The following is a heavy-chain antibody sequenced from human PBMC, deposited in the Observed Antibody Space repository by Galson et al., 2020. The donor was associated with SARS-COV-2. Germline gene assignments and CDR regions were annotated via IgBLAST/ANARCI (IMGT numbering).Heavy chain of an antibody. J-gene: IGHJ6*02. CDR3: ARDYDYSNYKNAYPGGPDYYYYGMDV. CDR1: GFTFSDYY. D-gene: IGHD4-4*01. V-gene: IGHV3-11*06. CDR2: ISSSSSYT. Sequence: TGGSLRLSCAASGFTFSDYYMSWIRQAPGKGLEWVSYISSSSSYTNYADSVKGRFTISRDNAKNSLYLQMNSLRAEDTAVYYCARDYDYSNYKNAYPGGPDYYYYGMDVWGQGTTVTVSS.